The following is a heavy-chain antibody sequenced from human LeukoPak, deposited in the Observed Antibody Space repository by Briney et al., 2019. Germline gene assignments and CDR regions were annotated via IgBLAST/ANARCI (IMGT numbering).Heavy chain of an antibody. CDR2: IYSGGST. CDR1: GFTFRNYA. V-gene: IGHV3-53*01. CDR3: AREDALDY. Sequence: PGGSLRLSCAASGFTFRNYAMTWVRQAPGKGLEWVSVIYSGGSTYYADSVKGRFTISRDNSKNTVYLQMKSLRAEDTAVYYCAREDALDYWGQGTLVTVSS. J-gene: IGHJ4*02. D-gene: IGHD3-16*01.